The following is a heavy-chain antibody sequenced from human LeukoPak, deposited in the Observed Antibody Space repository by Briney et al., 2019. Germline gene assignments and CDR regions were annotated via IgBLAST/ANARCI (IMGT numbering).Heavy chain of an antibody. CDR2: IGAYNGNT. CDR1: GYYS. CDR3: ARDLNLDYYDSSGRGLDP. Sequence: GASVKVSCTASGYYSISWVRQAPGQGLEWMGWIGAYNGNTKYAPNLQGRVTMTTDTYTNTAYMELRSLTSDDTAVYFCARDLNLDYYDSSGRGLDPWGQGTLVTVSS. V-gene: IGHV1-18*01. D-gene: IGHD3-22*01. J-gene: IGHJ5*02.